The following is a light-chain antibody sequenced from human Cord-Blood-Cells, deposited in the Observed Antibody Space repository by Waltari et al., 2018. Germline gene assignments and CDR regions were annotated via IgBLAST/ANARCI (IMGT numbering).Light chain of an antibody. CDR3: SSYTSSSTYV. CDR1: SSDVGGYNY. Sequence: QSALTQPASVSGSPGQSITISCTGTSSDVGGYNYVSWYQQHPGKAPKLMIYDLSNRPSGVSTRFSGSKSGNTASLTISGLQAEDEADYYCSSYTSSSTYVFGTGTKVTVL. CDR2: DLS. J-gene: IGLJ1*01. V-gene: IGLV2-14*03.